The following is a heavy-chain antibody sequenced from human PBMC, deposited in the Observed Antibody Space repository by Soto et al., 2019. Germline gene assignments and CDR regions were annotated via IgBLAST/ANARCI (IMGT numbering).Heavy chain of an antibody. J-gene: IGHJ6*04. Sequence: GESLKISCKGSGYSFTSYWIGWVRQMPGKGLEWMGIIYPGDSDTRYSPSFQGQVTISADKSISTAYLQWSSLKASDTAMYYCARAPISATAMGYYYGMDGWGKGTTVPVAS. V-gene: IGHV5-51*01. CDR3: ARAPISATAMGYYYGMDG. CDR1: GYSFTSYW. CDR2: IYPGDSDT. D-gene: IGHD5-18*01.